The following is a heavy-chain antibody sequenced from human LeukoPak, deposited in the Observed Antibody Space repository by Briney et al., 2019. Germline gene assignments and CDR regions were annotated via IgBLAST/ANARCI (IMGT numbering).Heavy chain of an antibody. CDR3: ARVHSGSKDFDY. D-gene: IGHD6-19*01. J-gene: IGHJ4*02. V-gene: IGHV4-39*07. CDR2: IYYSGST. Sequence: SETLSLTCTVSGGSIGSSSYYWGWIRQPPGKGLEWTGNIYYSGSTYYNPSLKSRVSISVDTSKNQFSLELSSVTAADTAVYYCARVHSGSKDFDYWGQGTLVTVS. CDR1: GGSIGSSSYY.